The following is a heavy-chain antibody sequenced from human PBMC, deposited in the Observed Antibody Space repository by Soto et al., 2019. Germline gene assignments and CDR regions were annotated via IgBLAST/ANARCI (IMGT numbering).Heavy chain of an antibody. V-gene: IGHV4-39*01. Sequence: SETLSLTCTVSGGSISSGSYYWSWIRQPPGKGLEWIGSMYYSGSTYYSPSLKSRVTISVDTSKNQFSLKLSSVTAADTAVYYCSRHAGQWLGNFDYWGQGTLVTVSS. CDR1: GGSISSGSYY. CDR3: SRHAGQWLGNFDY. D-gene: IGHD6-19*01. CDR2: MYYSGST. J-gene: IGHJ4*02.